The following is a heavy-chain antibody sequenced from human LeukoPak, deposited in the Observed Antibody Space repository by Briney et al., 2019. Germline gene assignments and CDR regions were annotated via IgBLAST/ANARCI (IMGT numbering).Heavy chain of an antibody. CDR1: GGSISSGSFY. D-gene: IGHD3-10*01. Sequence: SQTLSLTCTVSGGSISSGSFYWSWIRQPAGKGLEWIGRIYTSGSTNYNPSLKSRVTMSVDTSKNQFSLKLSSVTAADTAVYYCARAVNGAGSGSYYNWFDPWGQGTLVTVSS. CDR2: IYTSGST. V-gene: IGHV4-61*02. J-gene: IGHJ5*02. CDR3: ARAVNGAGSGSYYNWFDP.